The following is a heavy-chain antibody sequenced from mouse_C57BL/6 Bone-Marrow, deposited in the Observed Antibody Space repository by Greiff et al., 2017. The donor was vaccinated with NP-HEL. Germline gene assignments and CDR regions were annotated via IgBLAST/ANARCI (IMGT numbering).Heavy chain of an antibody. CDR2: IYPRSGNT. V-gene: IGHV1-81*01. CDR3: ARGIYYYGSVDY. Sequence: VKLMESGAELARPGASVKLSCKASGYTFTSYGISWVKQRTGQGLEWIGEIYPRSGNTYYNEKFKGKATLTADKSSSTAYMELRSLTSEDSAVYFCARGIYYYGSVDYWGQGTTLTVSS. J-gene: IGHJ2*01. CDR1: GYTFTSYG. D-gene: IGHD1-1*01.